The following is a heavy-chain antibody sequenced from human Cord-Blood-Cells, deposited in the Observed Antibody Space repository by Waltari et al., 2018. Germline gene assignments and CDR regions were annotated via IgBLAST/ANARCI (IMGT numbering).Heavy chain of an antibody. V-gene: IGHV1-2*02. CDR2: INPNSGGT. J-gene: IGHJ4*02. CDR1: GYTFTGYY. D-gene: IGHD7-27*01. Sequence: QVQLVQSGAEVKKPGASVKVSCKASGYTFTGYYMHWVRQAPGQGLEWMGWINPNSGGTNDAQKFQGRVTMTRDTSISTAYMELSRLRSDDTAVYYCARDNGGQRVGFDYWGQGTLVTVSS. CDR3: ARDNGGQRVGFDY.